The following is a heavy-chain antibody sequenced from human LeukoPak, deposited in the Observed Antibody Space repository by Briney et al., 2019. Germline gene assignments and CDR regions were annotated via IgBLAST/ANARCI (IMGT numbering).Heavy chain of an antibody. CDR1: GGTFSSYA. CDR3: ARSDTYIAADAFDL. Sequence: GASVKVSCKASGGTFSSYAISWVRQAPGQGLEWMGRIIPILGIANYAQKFQGRVTITADKSTSTAYMELSSLRSEDTAVYYCARSDTYIAADAFDLWGQGTMVTVSS. J-gene: IGHJ3*01. D-gene: IGHD6-13*01. CDR2: IIPILGIA. V-gene: IGHV1-69*04.